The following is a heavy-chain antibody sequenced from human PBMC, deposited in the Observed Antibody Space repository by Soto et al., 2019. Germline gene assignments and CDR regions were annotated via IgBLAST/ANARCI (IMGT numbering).Heavy chain of an antibody. CDR1: WYTLTSYA. J-gene: IGHJ3*02. V-gene: IGHV1-3*01. Sequence: GAPVKVSCKASWYTLTSYAMHWGRQAPGQRLEWMGWINAGNGNTKYSQKFQGRVTITRDTSASTAYMELSSLRSEDTAVYYCARWNGDYGLINSLDIWGQGTMVTVSS. D-gene: IGHD4-17*01. CDR3: ARWNGDYGLINSLDI. CDR2: INAGNGNT.